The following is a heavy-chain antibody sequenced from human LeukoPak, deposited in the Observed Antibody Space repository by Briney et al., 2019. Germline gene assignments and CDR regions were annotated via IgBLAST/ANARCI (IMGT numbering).Heavy chain of an antibody. Sequence: PGGSLRLSCAASGFTFSTYYISWIRQAPGKGLEWISYISGSGTSAIYYADSVRGRFTISRDNSRNSLYLQMNSLRTEDTALYYRAKEHSSGWPNLDSWGRGTLVTVSS. J-gene: IGHJ4*02. CDR1: GFTFSTYY. D-gene: IGHD6-19*01. CDR2: ISGSGTSAI. V-gene: IGHV3-11*01. CDR3: AKEHSSGWPNLDS.